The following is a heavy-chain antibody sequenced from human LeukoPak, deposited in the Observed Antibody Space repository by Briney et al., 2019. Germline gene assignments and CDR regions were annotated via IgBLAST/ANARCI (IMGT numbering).Heavy chain of an antibody. V-gene: IGHV3-30*04. CDR1: GVTVSNYA. CDR2: ISFDGTNK. D-gene: IGHD4-17*01. CDR3: ATDYGDYEPIDY. J-gene: IGHJ4*02. Sequence: PGRSLRLSCTASGVTVSNYAMHWVRRPPGRGLEWVAVISFDGTNKYYGDSVEGRFSVSRDNSKNTLYLQMNSLRPDDTAMYYCATDYGDYEPIDYWGQGTLVTVSS.